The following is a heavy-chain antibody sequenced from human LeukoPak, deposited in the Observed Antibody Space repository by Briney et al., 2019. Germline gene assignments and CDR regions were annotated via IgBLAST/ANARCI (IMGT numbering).Heavy chain of an antibody. V-gene: IGHV4-4*07. CDR1: GGXFSYY. J-gene: IGHJ4*02. CDR3: ARDLSSNWYSDYFDY. CDR2: IYMRGNT. Sequence: SETLSLTCTVSGGXFSYYWRWIRQPAGKGLERIGRIYMRGNTNFNPSLKSRVTMSADPSKNQFSLKLSSVTAADTAVYYCARDLSSNWYSDYFDYWGQGTLVTVSS. D-gene: IGHD6-13*01.